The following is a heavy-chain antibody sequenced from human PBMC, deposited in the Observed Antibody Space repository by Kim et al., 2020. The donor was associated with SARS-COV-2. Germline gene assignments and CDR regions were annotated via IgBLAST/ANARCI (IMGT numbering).Heavy chain of an antibody. CDR3: ARGSGSYYYGSGNYNWFDP. Sequence: GRFTISRDNAKNSLYLQMNSLRAEDTAVYYCARGSGSYYYGSGNYNWFDPWGQGTLVTVSS. V-gene: IGHV3-11*06. J-gene: IGHJ5*02. D-gene: IGHD3-10*01.